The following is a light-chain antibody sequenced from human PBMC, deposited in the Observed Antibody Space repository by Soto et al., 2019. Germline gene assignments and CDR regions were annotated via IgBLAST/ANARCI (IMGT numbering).Light chain of an antibody. J-gene: IGLJ3*02. Sequence: QAVVTQPPSVSGAPGQRVTISCAGSSSSIGAGYDVHWYRQLPGTAPKLLIFGNDNRPSGVPDRFSGSKSGTSASLAITGLQAEDEADYYCQSYDSSLSGPVFGGGTKLTVL. CDR3: QSYDSSLSGPV. CDR1: SSSIGAGYD. V-gene: IGLV1-40*01. CDR2: GND.